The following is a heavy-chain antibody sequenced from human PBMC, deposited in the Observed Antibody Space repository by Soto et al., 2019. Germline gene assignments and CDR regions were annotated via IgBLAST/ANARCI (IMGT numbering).Heavy chain of an antibody. CDR3: AKRVIGYYFDY. CDR1: GFTFSSYA. V-gene: IGHV3-23*01. Sequence: EVQLLESGGGLVQPGGSLRLSCAASGFTFSSYAMSWVRQAPGKGLEWVSAISGSGGSTYYADSVKGRFTISRDNSKNTLYLPMDSLGAEDTGVYYWAKRVIGYYFDYWGQGTLVTVSS. J-gene: IGHJ4*02. D-gene: IGHD3-16*02. CDR2: ISGSGGST.